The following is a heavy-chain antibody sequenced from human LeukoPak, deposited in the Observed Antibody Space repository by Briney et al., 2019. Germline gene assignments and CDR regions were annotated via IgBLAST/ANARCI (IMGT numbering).Heavy chain of an antibody. D-gene: IGHD3-3*01. CDR3: AKGPTSSGWFDP. CDR1: GFTFSSYA. J-gene: IGHJ5*02. V-gene: IGHV3-23*01. Sequence: GGSLRLSCAASGFTFSSYAMSWVRQAPGKGLEWVSAISGSGGRTYYTDYVKGRFTISRDNYKNTLYLQISSLRADDKAVYFCAKGPTSSGWFDPWGQGTLVTVSS. CDR2: ISGSGGRT.